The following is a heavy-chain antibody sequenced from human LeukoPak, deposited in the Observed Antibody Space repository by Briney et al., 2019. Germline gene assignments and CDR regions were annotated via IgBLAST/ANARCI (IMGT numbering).Heavy chain of an antibody. V-gene: IGHV3-23*01. J-gene: IGHJ4*02. D-gene: IGHD6-19*01. CDR2: ISGSGGST. CDR1: GFTFSSYA. CDR3: ASEKQYSSGWYATFDY. Sequence: SGGSLRLSCAASGFTFSSYAMSLVRQAPGQGLAWVSAISGSGGSTYYADSVKGRFTISRDNSKNTLYLQMNSLRAEDTAVYYCASEKQYSSGWYATFDYWGQGTLVTVSS.